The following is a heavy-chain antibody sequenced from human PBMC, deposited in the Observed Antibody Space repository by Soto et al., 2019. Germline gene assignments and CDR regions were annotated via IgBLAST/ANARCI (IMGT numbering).Heavy chain of an antibody. J-gene: IGHJ6*02. CDR3: ARDRGYTTNWRRNYYYGMDV. Sequence: ASVKVSCKASGYTFTGYYMHWVRQAPGQGLEWMGWINPNSGGTNYAQKFQGWVTMTRDTSISTAYMELSRPRSDDTAVYYCARDRGYTTNWRRNYYYGMDVWGQGTTVTVSS. V-gene: IGHV1-2*04. D-gene: IGHD6-13*01. CDR1: GYTFTGYY. CDR2: INPNSGGT.